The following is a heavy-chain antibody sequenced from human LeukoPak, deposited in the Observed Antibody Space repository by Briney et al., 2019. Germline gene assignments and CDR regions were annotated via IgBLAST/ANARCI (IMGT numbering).Heavy chain of an antibody. CDR3: ATYRQVLLPFES. Sequence: GGSLRPSCAASGFTFSTFAMIWVRQPPGEGLEWVSSIFPSGGEMHYADSVRGRFTISRDNSKSTLSLQMNSLRAEDTAIYYCATYRQVLLPFESWGQGTLVTVSS. CDR2: IFPSGGEM. V-gene: IGHV3-23*01. CDR1: GFTFSTFA. J-gene: IGHJ4*02. D-gene: IGHD2-8*02.